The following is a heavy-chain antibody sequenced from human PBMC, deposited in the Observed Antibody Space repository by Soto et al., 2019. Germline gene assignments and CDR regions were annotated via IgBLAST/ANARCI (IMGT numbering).Heavy chain of an antibody. Sequence: QVQLQQSGPGLVKPSQTLSLTCTVSGGSISYEYYHWTWIRQSPGKGLEWIGYIHYSGSIIYNPSFKRPVTISVDTSNNQFSLQLSSVTAADTAVYFCAREDDGGDRDYYGLDVWGQGTTVTVSS. CDR3: AREDDGGDRDYYGLDV. CDR1: GGSISYEYYH. V-gene: IGHV4-30-4*08. CDR2: IHYSGSI. J-gene: IGHJ6*02. D-gene: IGHD2-21*02.